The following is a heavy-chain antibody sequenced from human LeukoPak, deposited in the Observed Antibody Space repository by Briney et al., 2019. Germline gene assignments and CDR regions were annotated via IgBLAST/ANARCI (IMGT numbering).Heavy chain of an antibody. CDR3: AIFGDTYYYDSSGVHY. CDR1: GFTFSSYG. Sequence: GGSLRLSCAASGFTFSSYGMHWVRQAPGKGLEWVAFIRYDGSNENYADSLKGRFTISRDNSKNTLYLQMNSLRPEDTAVYYCAIFGDTYYYDSSGVHYWGQGTLVTVSS. CDR2: IRYDGSNE. D-gene: IGHD3-22*01. V-gene: IGHV3-30*02. J-gene: IGHJ4*02.